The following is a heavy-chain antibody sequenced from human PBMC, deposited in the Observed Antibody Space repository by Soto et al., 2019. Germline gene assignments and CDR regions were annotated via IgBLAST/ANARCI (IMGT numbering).Heavy chain of an antibody. CDR2: VYSTGTI. CDR3: ARDDFGRKTRAFDP. D-gene: IGHD4-17*01. J-gene: IGHJ5*02. CDR1: GGFISYYS. Sequence: ETLSRTGPVSGGFISYYSWAWIRQSAGKGLEWIGRVYSTGTIFYNPSLKSRATMSVDTSKNQFSLKLTSVNAADTAVYYCARDDFGRKTRAFDPWGQGTPVTVYS. V-gene: IGHV4-4*07.